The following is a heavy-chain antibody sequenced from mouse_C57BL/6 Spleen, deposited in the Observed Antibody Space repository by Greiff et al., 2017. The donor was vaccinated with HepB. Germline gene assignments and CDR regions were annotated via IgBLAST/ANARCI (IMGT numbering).Heavy chain of an antibody. CDR1: GFSLTSYG. CDR3: ARKGDYDYAEGYAMDY. D-gene: IGHD2-4*01. Sequence: VQLQQSGPGLVQPSQSLSITCTVSGFSLTSYGVHWVRQSPGKGLEWLGVIWSGGSTDYNAAFISRLSISKDNSKSQVFFKMNSLQADDTAIYYCARKGDYDYAEGYAMDYWGQGTSVTVSS. J-gene: IGHJ4*01. V-gene: IGHV2-2*01. CDR2: IWSGGST.